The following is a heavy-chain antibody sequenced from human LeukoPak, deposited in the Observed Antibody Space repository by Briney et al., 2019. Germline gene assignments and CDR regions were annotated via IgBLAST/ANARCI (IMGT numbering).Heavy chain of an antibody. CDR3: ARHNYDDYVFDI. CDR2: INYSGSA. CDR1: GGPLSSYY. Sequence: SETLSLTCTVSGGPLSSYYFSWIRQSPGKGLEWIAYINYSGSASYNPSLKSRVTMSVDTSKPFSLSLSSVTAADTAVYYCARHNYDDYVFDIWGQGTKVTVS. D-gene: IGHD4-17*01. J-gene: IGHJ3*02. V-gene: IGHV4-59*08.